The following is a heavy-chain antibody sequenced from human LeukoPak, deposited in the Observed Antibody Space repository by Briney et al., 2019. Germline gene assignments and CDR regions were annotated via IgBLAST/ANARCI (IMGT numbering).Heavy chain of an antibody. CDR1: GYSITSGYY. Sequence: SETLSLTCSVSGYSITSGYYWSWIRQSPGKGLEWIGYIYHTGATSYNPSLMSRVTMSADTSRNQFSLTLRSVTAADTATYYCARDGRSGNYWYYYFMDVWGKGTTVTVSS. V-gene: IGHV4-38-2*02. CDR2: IYHTGAT. J-gene: IGHJ6*03. D-gene: IGHD1-26*01. CDR3: ARDGRSGNYWYYYFMDV.